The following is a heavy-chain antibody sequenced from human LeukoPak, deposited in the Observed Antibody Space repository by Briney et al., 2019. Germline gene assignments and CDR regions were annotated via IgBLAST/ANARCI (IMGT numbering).Heavy chain of an antibody. Sequence: GGSLRLSCAATGFTLSGHSMNWVRQAPGKGLDWVSSISPTSAYIYYQDSVKGRFTNSRDDAKNSLYLEMDSLRAEDTAVYYCARTIYYYESTSYFSDAFDVWGQGTMVTVSS. CDR1: GFTLSGHS. CDR2: ISPTSAYI. J-gene: IGHJ3*01. CDR3: ARTIYYYESTSYFSDAFDV. D-gene: IGHD3-22*01. V-gene: IGHV3-21*01.